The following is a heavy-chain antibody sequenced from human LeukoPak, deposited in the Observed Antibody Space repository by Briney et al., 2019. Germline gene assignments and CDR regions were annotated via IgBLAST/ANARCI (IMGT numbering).Heavy chain of an antibody. J-gene: IGHJ4*02. D-gene: IGHD4-23*01. CDR1: GLTFSSYA. CDR2: ISGSGGSI. V-gene: IGHV3-23*01. Sequence: GGSLRLSCAASGLTFSSYAMSWVRQAPGKGLEWVSTISGSGGSIWYADSVKGRFTISRDNSNNTLYLQMNSLRAEDTAVYYCVRGNDYGGPHYWGQGTLVTVSS. CDR3: VRGNDYGGPHY.